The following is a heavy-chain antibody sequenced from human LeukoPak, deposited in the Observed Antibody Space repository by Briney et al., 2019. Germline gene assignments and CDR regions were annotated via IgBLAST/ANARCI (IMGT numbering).Heavy chain of an antibody. Sequence: PGGSLRLSCAASGFTFSSYGMHWVRQAPGKGLVWVSRINSDGSSTSYADSVKGRFTISRDNAKNTLYLQMNSLRAEDTAVYHCAKSDLTSDLDVWGQGTTVTVSS. CDR2: INSDGSST. CDR3: AKSDLTSDLDV. V-gene: IGHV3-74*01. J-gene: IGHJ6*02. CDR1: GFTFSSYG. D-gene: IGHD2-21*01.